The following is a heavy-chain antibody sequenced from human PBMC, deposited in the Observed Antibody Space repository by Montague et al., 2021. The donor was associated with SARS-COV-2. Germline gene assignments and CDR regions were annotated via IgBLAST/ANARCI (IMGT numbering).Heavy chain of an antibody. CDR3: ARKMDSSFDV. Sequence: CAISGDSVSLGASLPNDSLSWHWIRPSPSRGLEWLASTYYRSKWYNDSAPSVSGRATVKPDTSRNQFSLHLDSVTPEDTALYFCARKMDSSFDVWGKGTMVIVSS. CDR2: TYYRSKWYN. J-gene: IGHJ3*01. V-gene: IGHV6-1*01. D-gene: IGHD2-2*03. CDR1: GDSVSLGASLPNDSLS.